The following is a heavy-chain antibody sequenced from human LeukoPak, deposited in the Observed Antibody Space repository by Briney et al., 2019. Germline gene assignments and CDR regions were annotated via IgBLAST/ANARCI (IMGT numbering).Heavy chain of an antibody. CDR1: GFTFSTYTM. CDR3: ARDHYDSSGYYYVHY. Sequence: GSLRLSCAASGFTFSTYTMSWVRQPPGKGLEWIGEIYHSGSTNYNPSLKSRVTISVDKSKNQFSLKLSSVTAADTAVYYCARDHYDSSGYYYVHYWGQGTLVTVSS. CDR2: IYHSGST. V-gene: IGHV4-4*02. J-gene: IGHJ4*02. D-gene: IGHD3-22*01.